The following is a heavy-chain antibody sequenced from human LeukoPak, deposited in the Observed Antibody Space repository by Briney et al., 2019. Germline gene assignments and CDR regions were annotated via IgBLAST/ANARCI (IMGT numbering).Heavy chain of an antibody. CDR3: ASGTTFDAFDI. Sequence: SETLSLTCTVSGGSISSSSYYWGWIRQPPGKGLEWLGYIYYRGSTYYNPSLKSRVTISVDRSKNQFSLKLSSVTAADTAVYYCASGTTFDAFDIWGLGTMVTVSS. V-gene: IGHV4-39*07. CDR2: IYYRGST. J-gene: IGHJ3*02. CDR1: GGSISSSSYY. D-gene: IGHD1-1*01.